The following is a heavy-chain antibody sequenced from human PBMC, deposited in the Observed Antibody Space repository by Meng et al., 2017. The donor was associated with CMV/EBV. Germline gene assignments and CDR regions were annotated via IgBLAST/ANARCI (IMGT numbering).Heavy chain of an antibody. V-gene: IGHV1-69*10. CDR3: ASERRSPNWFDP. CDR2: IIPILGIA. J-gene: IGHJ5*02. D-gene: IGHD3-10*01. CDR1: GGTFSSYA. Sequence: SMKVSCKASGGTFSSYAISWVRQAPGQGLEWMGGIIPILGIANYAQKFQGRVTITADKSTSTAYMELSSLRSEDTAVYYCASERRSPNWFDPWGQGTLVTVSS.